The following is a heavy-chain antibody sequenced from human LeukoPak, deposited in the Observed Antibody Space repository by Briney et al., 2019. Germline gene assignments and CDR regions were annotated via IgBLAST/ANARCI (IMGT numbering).Heavy chain of an antibody. D-gene: IGHD5-12*01. V-gene: IGHV3-15*01. CDR2: VKSKIDGGTT. CDR1: GFTFSTAW. Sequence: GGSLRLSCAASGFTFSTAWMNWVRQAPGKGLEWVARVKSKIDGGTTDYAAPVKGRFTTSRDDSKNTMSLQVDSLKTEDTAVYYCTADLPDYGGYDFDYWGQGTLVTVSS. J-gene: IGHJ4*02. CDR3: TADLPDYGGYDFDY.